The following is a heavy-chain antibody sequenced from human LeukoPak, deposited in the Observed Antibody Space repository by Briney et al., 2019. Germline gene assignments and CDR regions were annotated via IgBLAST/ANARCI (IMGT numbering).Heavy chain of an antibody. Sequence: GGSLRLSCAASGLTFSGFWMTWVRQAPGKGLEWVSAISGSGGSTYYADSVKGRFTISRDNSKNTLYLQMNSLRAEDTAVYYCAKSSSITMVRVETNWFDPWGQGTLVTVSP. CDR2: ISGSGGST. V-gene: IGHV3-23*01. CDR1: GLTFSGFW. J-gene: IGHJ5*02. D-gene: IGHD3-10*01. CDR3: AKSSSITMVRVETNWFDP.